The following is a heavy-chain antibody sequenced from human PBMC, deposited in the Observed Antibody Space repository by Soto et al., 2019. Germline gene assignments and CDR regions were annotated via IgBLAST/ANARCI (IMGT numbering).Heavy chain of an antibody. CDR2: TYYRSKWYN. CDR3: AREDIVVVGAGNWFDP. CDR1: GDSVSSNSAA. J-gene: IGHJ5*02. Sequence: SQTLSLTCAISGDSVSSNSAAWNWIRQSPSRGLEWLGRTYYRSKWYNDYAVSVKSRITINPDTSKNQFSLQLNSVTPEDTALYYCAREDIVVVGAGNWFDPWGQGTLVTVSS. D-gene: IGHD2-15*01. V-gene: IGHV6-1*01.